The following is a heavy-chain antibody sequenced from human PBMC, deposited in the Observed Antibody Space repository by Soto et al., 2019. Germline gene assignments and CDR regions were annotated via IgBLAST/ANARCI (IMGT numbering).Heavy chain of an antibody. CDR2: IYPGDSDT. CDR3: ARRGDAAAADHYYYYGMDV. J-gene: IGHJ6*02. CDR1: GYSFTSYW. D-gene: IGHD6-13*01. V-gene: IGHV5-51*01. Sequence: GESLKISCKGSGYSFTSYWIGWVRQMPGKGLEWMGIIYPGDSDTRYSLSFQGQVTISADKSISTAYLQCSSLKAPDTAMYYCARRGDAAAADHYYYYGMDVWGQGTTVTVSS.